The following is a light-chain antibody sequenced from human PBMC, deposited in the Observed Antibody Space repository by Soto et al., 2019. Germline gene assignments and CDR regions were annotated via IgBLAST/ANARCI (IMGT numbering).Light chain of an antibody. J-gene: IGKJ3*01. Sequence: EVVLTQSPATLSLSPGERATLSCRANQSVSANYLAWYQQKPGQAPRLLIYGASSRATGIPDRFSGSGSGTAFTLTISRLEPEDFAVFYCHQYGSSPFTFDPGTKVDIK. V-gene: IGKV3-20*01. CDR2: GAS. CDR3: HQYGSSPFT. CDR1: QSVSANY.